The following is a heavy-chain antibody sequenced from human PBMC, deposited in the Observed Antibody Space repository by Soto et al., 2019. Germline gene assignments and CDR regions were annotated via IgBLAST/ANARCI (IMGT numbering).Heavy chain of an antibody. CDR3: ARALVRGLMDV. V-gene: IGHV3-66*01. CDR2: IYSGGST. D-gene: IGHD3-10*01. J-gene: IGHJ6*02. CDR1: GFTVSDNY. Sequence: GGSLRLSCTGSGFTVSDNYMSWVRQAAGKGLEWVSVIYSGGSTYYADSVEGRFTISRDNSKNMLYLQMNSLRAEDTAVYYCARALVRGLMDVWGQGTTVTFSS.